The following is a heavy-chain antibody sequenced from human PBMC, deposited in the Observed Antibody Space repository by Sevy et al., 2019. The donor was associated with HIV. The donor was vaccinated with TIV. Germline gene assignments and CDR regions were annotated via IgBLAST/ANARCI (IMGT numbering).Heavy chain of an antibody. D-gene: IGHD1-7*01. Sequence: ASVKVSCKASGGTVSSYAISWVRQAPGQGLEWMGGIIPIFGTANYAQKFQGRVTITADESTSTAYMELSSLRSEDTAVYYCARDGPSGGTTSVVGAFDIWGQGTMVTVSS. J-gene: IGHJ3*02. CDR3: ARDGPSGGTTSVVGAFDI. CDR1: GGTVSSYA. CDR2: IIPIFGTA. V-gene: IGHV1-69*13.